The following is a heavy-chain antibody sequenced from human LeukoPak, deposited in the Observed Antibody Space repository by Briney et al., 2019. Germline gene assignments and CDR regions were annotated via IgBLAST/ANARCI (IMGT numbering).Heavy chain of an antibody. CDR2: IYYSGST. D-gene: IGHD3-22*01. CDR3: ARSVAYYYDSSGYFPFDY. CDR1: GGSISSYC. J-gene: IGHJ4*02. V-gene: IGHV4-59*01. Sequence: SETLSLTCTVSGGSISSYCWSWIRQPPGKGLEWIGYIYYSGSTNYNPSLKSRVTISVDTSKNQFSLKLSSVTAADTAVYYCARSVAYYYDSSGYFPFDYWGQGTLVTVSS.